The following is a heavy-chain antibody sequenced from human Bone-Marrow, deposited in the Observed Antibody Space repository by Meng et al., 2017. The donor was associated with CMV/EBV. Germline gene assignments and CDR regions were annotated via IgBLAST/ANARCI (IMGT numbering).Heavy chain of an antibody. CDR2: INPNNGNT. J-gene: IGHJ3*02. D-gene: IGHD4-17*01. CDR1: GYTFTGYY. V-gene: IGHV1-8*03. CDR3: ARDGTEVTTVTKAAFDI. Sequence: ASVKVSCKASGYTFTGYYMHWVRQAPRQGLEWMGWINPNNGNTGYAQKFQGRVTITRNTSISTAYMELSSLRSEDTAVYYCARDGTEVTTVTKAAFDIWGQGTMVTVSS.